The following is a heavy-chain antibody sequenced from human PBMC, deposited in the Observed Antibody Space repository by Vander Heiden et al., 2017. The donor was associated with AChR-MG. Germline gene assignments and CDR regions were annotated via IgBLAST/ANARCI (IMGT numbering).Heavy chain of an antibody. Sequence: EVQLLESGGGLVQPGGSLRLPCAASGFTFSTYAMNWVRQGPGKGLVWLSTISGSGGKTYDADSVMSRFTISRDNSKNTLYLQMIILGAEDTAVDYCARRGPNAFDIWGQGTMVTVSS. D-gene: IGHD3-10*01. CDR1: GFTFSTYA. V-gene: IGHV3-23*01. J-gene: IGHJ3*02. CDR3: ARRGPNAFDI. CDR2: ISGSGGKT.